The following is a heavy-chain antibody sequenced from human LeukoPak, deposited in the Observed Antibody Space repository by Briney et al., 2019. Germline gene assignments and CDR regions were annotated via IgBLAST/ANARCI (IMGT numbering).Heavy chain of an antibody. CDR3: AKEVYYFDTSGLYSFAFDI. CDR2: ISASGGST. V-gene: IGHV3-23*01. Sequence: PGGSLRLSCAAPGLTFSRYAMSWVRQAPGKGLEWVSTISASGGSTYYADSVKGRFTISRDNSKNTLYLQMNSLRVEDTAVYYCAKEVYYFDTSGLYSFAFDIWGQGTMVTVPS. J-gene: IGHJ3*02. CDR1: GLTFSRYA. D-gene: IGHD3-22*01.